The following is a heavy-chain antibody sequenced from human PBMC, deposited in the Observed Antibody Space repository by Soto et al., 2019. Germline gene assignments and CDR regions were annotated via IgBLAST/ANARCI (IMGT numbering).Heavy chain of an antibody. D-gene: IGHD1-7*01. Sequence: EVQLLESGGGLVQPGGSLRLSCAASGLTFSNYYMNWVRQAPGKGLEWVSVVSGSGAIIYYADSVKGRFTITRDNSKNMLYLQMNSLGAGDMAVYYCAEGGGGLELRDWGQGTLVTVSS. CDR3: AEGGGGLELRD. CDR2: VSGSGAII. J-gene: IGHJ4*02. CDR1: GLTFSNYY. V-gene: IGHV3-23*01.